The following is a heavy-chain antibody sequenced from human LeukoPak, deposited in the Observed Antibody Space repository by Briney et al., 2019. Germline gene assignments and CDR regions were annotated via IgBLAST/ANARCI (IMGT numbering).Heavy chain of an antibody. CDR3: AREPAGNQQVVPAATDAFDI. J-gene: IGHJ3*02. Sequence: PSETLSLTCTVSGGSISSYYWSWIRQPAGKGLEWIGRIYTSGSTNYNPSLKSRVTMSVDTSKNQFSLKLSSVTAADTAVYYCAREPAGNQQVVPAATDAFDIWGQGTMVTVSS. V-gene: IGHV4-4*07. D-gene: IGHD2-2*01. CDR1: GGSISSYY. CDR2: IYTSGST.